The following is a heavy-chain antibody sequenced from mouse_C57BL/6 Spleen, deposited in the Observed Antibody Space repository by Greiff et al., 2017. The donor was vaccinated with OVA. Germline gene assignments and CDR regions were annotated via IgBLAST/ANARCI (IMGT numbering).Heavy chain of an antibody. Sequence: QVQLQQPGAELVRPGSSVKLSCKASGYTFTSYWMHWVKQRPIQGLEWIGNIDPSDSEPHYNQKFKDKATLTVDKSSSTAYMHLSSLTSEDSAVYYCARAGTTVWYFDVWGTGTTVTVSS. J-gene: IGHJ1*03. CDR2: IDPSDSEP. CDR3: ARAGTTVWYFDV. V-gene: IGHV1-52*01. D-gene: IGHD1-1*01. CDR1: GYTFTSYW.